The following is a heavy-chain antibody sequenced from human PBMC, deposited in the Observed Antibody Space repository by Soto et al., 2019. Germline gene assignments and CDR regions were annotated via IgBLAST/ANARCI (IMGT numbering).Heavy chain of an antibody. CDR3: ALYYYYYGMDV. J-gene: IGHJ6*02. Sequence: GGSLRLSCAASGVTFSSYGMHWVRQAPGKGLEWVAVISYDGSNKYYADSVKGRFTISRDNSKNTLYLQMNSLRAEDTAVYYCALYYYYYGMDVWGQGTTVTVSS. CDR1: GVTFSSYG. CDR2: ISYDGSNK. V-gene: IGHV3-30*03.